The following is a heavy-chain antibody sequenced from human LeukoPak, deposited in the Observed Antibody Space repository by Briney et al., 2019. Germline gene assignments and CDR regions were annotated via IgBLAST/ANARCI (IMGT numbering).Heavy chain of an antibody. V-gene: IGHV3-21*01. Sequence: GGSLRLSCAASEFTFSSYSINWVRQAPGKGLEWVSFISSIRSYIYYADSVKGRFTISRDNAKNSLYLQMNSLRAEDTAVYYCVRLRGGYNYALGPFDFWGQGTLVTVSS. D-gene: IGHD5-18*01. CDR2: ISSIRSYI. J-gene: IGHJ4*02. CDR3: VRLRGGYNYALGPFDF. CDR1: EFTFSSYS.